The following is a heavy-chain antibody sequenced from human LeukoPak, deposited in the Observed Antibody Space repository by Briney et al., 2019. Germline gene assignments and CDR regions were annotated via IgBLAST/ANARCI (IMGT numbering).Heavy chain of an antibody. Sequence: PSETLSLTCTVSGGSISSYYWSWIRQPPGKGLEWIGYIYYSGSTNYSPSLKGRVTISVGTSKNQFSLKLSSVTAADTAVYYCARKRVLVGATIEGFDYWGQGTLVTVSS. CDR3: ARKRVLVGATIEGFDY. CDR1: GGSISSYY. V-gene: IGHV4-59*01. CDR2: IYYSGST. J-gene: IGHJ4*02. D-gene: IGHD1-26*01.